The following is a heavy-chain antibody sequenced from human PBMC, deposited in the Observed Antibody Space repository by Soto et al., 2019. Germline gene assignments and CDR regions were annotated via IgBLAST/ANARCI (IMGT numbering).Heavy chain of an antibody. CDR1: GGYISNAAYS. CDR3: ARERGGYGLFDS. J-gene: IGHJ4*02. V-gene: IGHV4-30-2*01. Sequence: PSETLSLTCTVSGGYISNAAYSWSWIRQPPGKGLEWIGYIYPSGMPFYNPSLRSRVTISIDRSNDQFSLNLKSVTAADTAVYYCARERGGYGLFDSWGQGTLVTSPQ. CDR2: IYPSGMP. D-gene: IGHD5-18*01.